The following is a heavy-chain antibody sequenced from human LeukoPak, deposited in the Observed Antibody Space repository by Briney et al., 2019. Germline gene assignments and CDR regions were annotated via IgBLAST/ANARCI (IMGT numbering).Heavy chain of an antibody. CDR3: AREIEGYSSSWYEGDY. CDR2: INTNTGNP. CDR1: GYTFTSYA. J-gene: IGHJ4*02. D-gene: IGHD6-13*01. Sequence: ASVTVSCTASGYTFTSYAMNWVRQAPGQGLEWMGWINTNTGNPTYAQGFTGRFVFSLDTSVSTAYLQISSLKAEDTAVYYCAREIEGYSSSWYEGDYWGQGTLVTVSS. V-gene: IGHV7-4-1*02.